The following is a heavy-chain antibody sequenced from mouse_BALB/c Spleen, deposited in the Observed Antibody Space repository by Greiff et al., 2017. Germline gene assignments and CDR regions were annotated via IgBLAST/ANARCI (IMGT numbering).Heavy chain of an antibody. D-gene: IGHD2-4*01. Sequence: QVQLKESGAELVRPGSSVKISCKASGYAFSSYWMNWVKQRPGQGLEWIGQIYPGDGDTNYNGKFKGKATLTADKSSSTAYMQLSSLTSEDSAVYFCARSNDYDGGYAMDYWGQGTSVTVSS. CDR2: IYPGDGDT. V-gene: IGHV1-80*01. CDR1: GYAFSSYW. CDR3: ARSNDYDGGYAMDY. J-gene: IGHJ4*01.